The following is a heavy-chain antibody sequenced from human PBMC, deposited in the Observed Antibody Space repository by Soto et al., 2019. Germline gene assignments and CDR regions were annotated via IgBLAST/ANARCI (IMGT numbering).Heavy chain of an antibody. CDR1: GFTFSSYA. CDR2: ISYDGSNK. D-gene: IGHD2-15*01. V-gene: IGHV3-30-3*01. Sequence: QVQLVESGGGVVQPGRSLRLSCAASGFTFSSYAMHWVRQAPGKGLEWVAVISYDGSNKYYADSVKGRFTISRDNSMNTLYLQMNSLRAEDTAVYSCARPLWRDDSNWGYFDLWGRGTLVTVSS. J-gene: IGHJ2*01. CDR3: ARPLWRDDSNWGYFDL.